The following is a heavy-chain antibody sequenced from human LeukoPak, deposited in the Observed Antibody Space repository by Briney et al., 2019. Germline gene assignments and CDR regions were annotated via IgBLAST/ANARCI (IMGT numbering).Heavy chain of an antibody. CDR1: GFTFTNYA. Sequence: PGGSLRLSCAASGFTFTNYAMNWVRQAPGKGLEWVSGISASGRGTYYADSVKGRFTISRDNSKNTLSLQMKSLRAGDTAVYYCAKGGSYYYDNSAYFAYWGQGTLVTVSS. D-gene: IGHD3-22*01. V-gene: IGHV3-23*01. CDR3: AKGGSYYYDNSAYFAY. CDR2: ISASGRGT. J-gene: IGHJ4*02.